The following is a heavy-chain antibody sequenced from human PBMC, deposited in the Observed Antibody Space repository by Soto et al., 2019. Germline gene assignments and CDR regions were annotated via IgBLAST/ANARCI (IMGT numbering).Heavy chain of an antibody. V-gene: IGHV3-66*01. CDR3: ARASGVNSDYDTDY. D-gene: IGHD5-12*01. CDR1: GFSVSSNF. CDR2: IYSGAST. J-gene: IGHJ4*02. Sequence: PGGSLRLSCAASGFSVSSNFMSWVRQAPGKGLEWVSVIYSGASTDYADSVKGRFTISRDNPKNTLYLQMNSLRAEDTAVYYCARASGVNSDYDTDYWGQGTLVTVSS.